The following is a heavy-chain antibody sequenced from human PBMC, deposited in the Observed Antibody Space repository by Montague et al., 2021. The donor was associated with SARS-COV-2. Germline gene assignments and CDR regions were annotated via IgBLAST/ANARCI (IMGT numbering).Heavy chain of an antibody. CDR1: GASILHYH. CDR2: IYYSGGT. Sequence: SETLSLTCTVSGASILHYHWSWIRQPPGKGLEWLGSIYYSGGTRSNPSLTSRLIMSVDTSTNQFSLTLSSVTAADTAVYYCARHGGLSGFYGYDPLYFYGMDVWGQGTTVIVSS. D-gene: IGHD5-12*01. CDR3: ARHGGLSGFYGYDPLYFYGMDV. V-gene: IGHV4-59*08. J-gene: IGHJ6*02.